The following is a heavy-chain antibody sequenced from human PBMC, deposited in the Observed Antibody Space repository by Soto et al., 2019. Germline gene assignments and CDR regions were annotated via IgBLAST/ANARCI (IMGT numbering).Heavy chain of an antibody. V-gene: IGHV5-10-1*01. CDR3: ARHEGGGTTSSYYGMDV. CDR2: IDPSDSFA. J-gene: IGHJ6*02. D-gene: IGHD1-1*01. Sequence: GESLKISCRGSGYSFTNYWITWVRQMPVKGLEWMGRIDPSDSFATYSPSFQGHVTISAETSTTTAYLQWSSLKASDTAIYFCARHEGGGTTSSYYGMDVWGQGTAVTVSS. CDR1: GYSFTNYW.